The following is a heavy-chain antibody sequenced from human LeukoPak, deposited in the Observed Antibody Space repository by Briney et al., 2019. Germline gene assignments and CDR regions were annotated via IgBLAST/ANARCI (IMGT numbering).Heavy chain of an antibody. J-gene: IGHJ4*02. CDR3: AKDSTPVGATGELDY. CDR2: TNWDGGRT. CDR1: GFTFDDYA. D-gene: IGHD1-26*01. V-gene: IGHV3-20*04. Sequence: GGSLRLSCAASGFTFDDYAMSWVRQTPGKGLEWVSGTNWDGGRTGYADSVKGRFTISRDNAKNSLYLQMNSLRAEDMALYYCAKDSTPVGATGELDYWGQGTLVTVSS.